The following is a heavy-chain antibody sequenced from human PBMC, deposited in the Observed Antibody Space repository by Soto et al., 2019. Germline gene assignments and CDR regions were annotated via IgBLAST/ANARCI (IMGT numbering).Heavy chain of an antibody. Sequence: QVLLQESGPGLVKPSETLSLSCTVSGGSISSYHWSWIRQTPGKGLEWVGYVHYSWGSNYNPSLTSSVARSLGTSKSQFSLTMTSVTAPDTAVYYCARQGFGALHGLVAVWGQGTTVTVSS. CDR3: ARQGFGALHGLVAV. CDR2: VHYSWGS. J-gene: IGHJ6*02. CDR1: GGSISSYH. V-gene: IGHV4-59*08. D-gene: IGHD3-10*01.